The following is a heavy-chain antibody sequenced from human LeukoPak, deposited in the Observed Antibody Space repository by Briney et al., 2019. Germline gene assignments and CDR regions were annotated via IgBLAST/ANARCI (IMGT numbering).Heavy chain of an antibody. D-gene: IGHD3-22*01. CDR2: ISGSGGST. J-gene: IGHJ4*02. CDR1: GFTFSSYA. Sequence: GGSLRLSCAASGFTFSSYAMSWVRQAPGKGLEWVSAISGSGGSTYYADSVKGRFTISRDNSKNTLYLQMNSLRAEDTAVYYCAKDLGYYYDSSGDYWGRGTLVTVSS. V-gene: IGHV3-23*01. CDR3: AKDLGYYYDSSGDY.